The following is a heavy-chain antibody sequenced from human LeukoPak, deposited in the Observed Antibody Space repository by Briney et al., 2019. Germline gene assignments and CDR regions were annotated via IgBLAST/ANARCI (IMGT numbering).Heavy chain of an antibody. CDR1: GGTFSSYA. CDR3: ARGLRLVPYYYYYYMDV. J-gene: IGHJ6*03. CDR2: IIPIFGTA. V-gene: IGHV1-69*06. Sequence: SVKVSCKASGGTFSSYAISWVRQAPGQGLEWMGRIIPIFGTANYAQKFQGRVTITADKSTSTAYMELSSLRSEDTAVYYCARGLRLVPYYYYYYMDVWGKGTTVTVSS. D-gene: IGHD5-12*01.